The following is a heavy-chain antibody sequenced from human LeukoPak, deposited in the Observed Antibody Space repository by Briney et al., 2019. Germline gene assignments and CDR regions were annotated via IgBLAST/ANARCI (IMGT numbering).Heavy chain of an antibody. CDR1: GFTFSSYS. CDR2: ISSSSSYI. V-gene: IGHV3-21*01. J-gene: IGHJ4*02. D-gene: IGHD3-22*01. Sequence: GGSLRLSCARSGFTFSSYSMNWVRQAPGKGLEWVSSISSSSSYIYYADSVKGRFTISRDNAKNSLYLQMNSLRAEDTAVYYCARDDDSRVVYWGQGTLVTVSS. CDR3: ARDDDSRVVY.